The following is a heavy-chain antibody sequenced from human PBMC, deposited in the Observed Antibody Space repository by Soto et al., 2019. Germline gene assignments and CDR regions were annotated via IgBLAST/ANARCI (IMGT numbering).Heavy chain of an antibody. CDR3: ARGYYDILTGYYPFDY. CDR2: ISSSGSTI. V-gene: IGHV3-11*01. D-gene: IGHD3-9*01. Sequence: GGSLRLSCAASGFTFSDYHMSWIRQAPGKGLEWVSYISSSGSTIYYADSVKGRFTISRDNAKNSLYLQMNSLRAEDTAVYYCARGYYDILTGYYPFDYWGQGALVTVSS. J-gene: IGHJ4*02. CDR1: GFTFSDYH.